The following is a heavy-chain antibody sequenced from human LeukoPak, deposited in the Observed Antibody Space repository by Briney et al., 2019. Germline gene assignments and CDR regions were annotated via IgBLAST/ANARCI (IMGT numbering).Heavy chain of an antibody. J-gene: IGHJ4*02. D-gene: IGHD4-11*01. CDR2: IYPGDSGT. CDR1: GYSFTSYW. CDR3: ARHDDYSNFNEYYFHY. V-gene: IGHV5-51*01. Sequence: GEAPKTSRKGSGYSFTSYWIGWVRQMSGKGLEWRGIIYPGDSGTRYSRSFQGQVTHSAEQSITTAYLQWSSLKASETAMYYCARHDDYSNFNEYYFHYWGQGTLVTVSS.